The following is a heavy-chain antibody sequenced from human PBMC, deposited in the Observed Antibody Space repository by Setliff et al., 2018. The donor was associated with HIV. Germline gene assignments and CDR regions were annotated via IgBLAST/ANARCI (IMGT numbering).Heavy chain of an antibody. V-gene: IGHV1-8*01. J-gene: IGHJ6*02. Sequence: ASVKVSCKASGSTFSTYDINWVRQAPGQGPEWMGWMNPNSENTGYAPKLQGRVTMTRNTSISTAYMELSSLRSDDTAVYYCASSWSRVPYYGMDVWGQGTTVTVSS. CDR1: GSTFSTYD. CDR3: ASSWSRVPYYGMDV. D-gene: IGHD6-13*01. CDR2: MNPNSENT.